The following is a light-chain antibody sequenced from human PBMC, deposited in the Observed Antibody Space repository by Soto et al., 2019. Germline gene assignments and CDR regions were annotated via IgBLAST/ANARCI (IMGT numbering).Light chain of an antibody. J-gene: IGLJ2*01. CDR2: GNS. CDR1: SSNIGAGYD. V-gene: IGLV1-40*01. Sequence: QSVLTQPPLVSGAPGQRVTISCTGSSSNIGAGYDVHWYQQLPGTAPKLLIYGNSNRPSGVPDRFSGSKSGTSASLAITGLQPEDEADYYCQSYDSSLSVVFGGGTKLTVL. CDR3: QSYDSSLSVV.